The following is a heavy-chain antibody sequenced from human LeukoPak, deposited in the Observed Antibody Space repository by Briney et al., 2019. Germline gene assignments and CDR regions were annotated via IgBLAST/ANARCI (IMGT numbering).Heavy chain of an antibody. V-gene: IGHV4-38-2*02. D-gene: IGHD6-19*01. J-gene: IGHJ5*02. CDR1: GYSVNSGYH. Sequence: SETLSLTCIVSGYSVNSGYHWGWIRQPPGKGLEWIGSIYHSGSTYYNPSLKSRVTISIDTSKNQFSLKLSSVTAADTAVYYCARDRSSAYTRDWFDPWGQGVLVTVSS. CDR2: IYHSGST. CDR3: ARDRSSAYTRDWFDP.